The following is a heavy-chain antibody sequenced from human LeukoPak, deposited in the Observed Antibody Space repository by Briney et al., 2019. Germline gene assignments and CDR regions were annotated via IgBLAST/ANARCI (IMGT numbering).Heavy chain of an antibody. Sequence: GGSLRLSCAASGFTVSSNYMNWVRQAPGKGLEWVSVITSGGNTYYADSVKGRFTTSRDNSKNTLYLQMNSLRAEDTAVYYCAKERSIAAAGTGFDYWGQGTLVTVSS. CDR2: ITSGGNT. V-gene: IGHV3-53*01. D-gene: IGHD6-13*01. J-gene: IGHJ4*02. CDR3: AKERSIAAAGTGFDY. CDR1: GFTVSSNY.